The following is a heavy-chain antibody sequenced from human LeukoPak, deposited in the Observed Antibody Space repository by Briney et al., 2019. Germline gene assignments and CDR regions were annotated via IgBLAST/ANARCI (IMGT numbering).Heavy chain of an antibody. CDR2: XXXXXSXT. CDR3: ARGTYRYGIDY. D-gene: IGHD4-11*01. J-gene: IGHJ4*02. V-gene: IGHV5-51*01. Sequence: PGESLKISXKGFGYSFXXXXXXXVRQXPGXXXXWMGIXXXXXSXTXXXXXXXXXXXXXEDKSISTAYLQWSSLKALDSAMYYCARGTYRYGIDYWGQGTLVTVSS. CDR1: GYSFXXXX.